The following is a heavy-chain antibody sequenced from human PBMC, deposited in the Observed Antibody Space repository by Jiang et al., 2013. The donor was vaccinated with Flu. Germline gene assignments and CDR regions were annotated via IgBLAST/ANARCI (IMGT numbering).Heavy chain of an antibody. CDR3: ARDTDSGYCSGGSCYGNHWFDP. Sequence: LLKPSETLSLTCTVSGGSISSYYWSWIRQPPGKGLEWIGYIYYSGSTNYNPSLKSRVTISVDTSKNQFSLKLSSVTAADTAVYYCARDTDSGYCSGGSCYGNHWFDPWGQGTLVTVSS. V-gene: IGHV4-59*01. J-gene: IGHJ5*02. CDR1: GGSISSYY. D-gene: IGHD2-15*01. CDR2: IYYSGST.